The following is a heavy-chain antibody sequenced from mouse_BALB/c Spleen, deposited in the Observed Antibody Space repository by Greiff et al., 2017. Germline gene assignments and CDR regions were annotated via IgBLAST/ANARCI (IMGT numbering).Heavy chain of an antibody. J-gene: IGHJ2*01. D-gene: IGHD1-1*01. CDR1: GFTFSSFG. CDR3: ARERYGRDFDY. Sequence: EVQLVESGGGLVQPGGSRKLSCAASGFTFSSFGMHWVRQAPEKGLEWVAYISSGSSTIYYADTVKGRFTISRDNPKNTLFLQMTSLRSEDTAMYYCARERYGRDFDYWGQGTTLTVSS. V-gene: IGHV5-17*02. CDR2: ISSGSSTI.